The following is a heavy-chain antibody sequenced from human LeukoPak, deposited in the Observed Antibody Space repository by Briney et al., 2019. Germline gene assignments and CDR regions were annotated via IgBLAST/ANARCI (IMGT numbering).Heavy chain of an antibody. J-gene: IGHJ4*02. CDR1: GFTISAHA. CDR2: ISFDGTNT. Sequence: GGSLRLSCAASGFTISAHAVHWVRQAPGKGLASVAVISFDGTNTYYPDSVKGRFTISRDNSKNTLYLQMDSLRGEDTADYFCARDPTPWRRDYFDYWGQGTLVVVSS. CDR3: ARDPTPWRRDYFDY. V-gene: IGHV3-30-3*01.